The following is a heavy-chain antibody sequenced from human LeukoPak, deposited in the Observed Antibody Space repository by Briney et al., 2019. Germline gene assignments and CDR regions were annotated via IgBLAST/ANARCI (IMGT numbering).Heavy chain of an antibody. CDR3: ARDRHIAAAVYYYYMDV. Sequence: RRASVKVSCKASGGTFSSYAISWVRQAPGLGLEWMGWINAYNGNTDYAQRVQGRVTMTTDTSTSTAYMELRSLRSDDTAVYYCARDRHIAAAVYYYYMDVWGKGTPVTVSS. D-gene: IGHD6-13*01. V-gene: IGHV1-18*01. CDR1: GGTFSSYA. J-gene: IGHJ6*03. CDR2: INAYNGNT.